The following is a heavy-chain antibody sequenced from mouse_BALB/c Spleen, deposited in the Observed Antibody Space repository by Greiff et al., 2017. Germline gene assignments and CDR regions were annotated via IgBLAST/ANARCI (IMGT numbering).Heavy chain of an antibody. CDR2: ISYDGSN. V-gene: IGHV3-6*02. D-gene: IGHD1-1*01. Sequence: EVQLVESGPGLVKPSQSLSLTCSVTGYSITSGYYWNWIRQFPGNKLEWMGYISYDGSNNYNPSLKNRISITRDTSKNQFFLKLNSVTTEDTATYYCARRGSGYYFDYWGQGTTLTVSS. CDR3: ARRGSGYYFDY. CDR1: GYSITSGYY. J-gene: IGHJ2*01.